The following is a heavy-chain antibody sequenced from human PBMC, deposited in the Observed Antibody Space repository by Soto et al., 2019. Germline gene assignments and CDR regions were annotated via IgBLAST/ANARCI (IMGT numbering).Heavy chain of an antibody. CDR1: NDSIRRYY. CDR3: ASSELATLRDTEYFHH. D-gene: IGHD5-12*01. V-gene: IGHV4-59*01. J-gene: IGHJ1*01. Sequence: QVQLQESGPGLVKPSETLSLTCTVSNDSIRRYYWSWIRQPPGRGLEWIGYAFHTGGTNYNPSLKSRVPISVDSSKSPFALKLTSVTAADTAVYFCASSELATLRDTEYFHHWGQGTLVTVSS. CDR2: AFHTGGT.